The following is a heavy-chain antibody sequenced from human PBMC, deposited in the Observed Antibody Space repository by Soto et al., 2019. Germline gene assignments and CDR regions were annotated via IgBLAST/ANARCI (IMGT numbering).Heavy chain of an antibody. Sequence: EVQLVESGGGLVKPGGSLRLSCAASGFTFSSYSMNWVRQAPGKGLEWVSSISSSSSYIYYADSVKGRFTISRDNAKNALYLQMNSLRAEDTAVYYCARDLGRGYIVGATYGLDYWGQGTLVTVSS. CDR1: GFTFSSYS. D-gene: IGHD1-26*01. V-gene: IGHV3-21*01. CDR3: ARDLGRGYIVGATYGLDY. CDR2: ISSSSSYI. J-gene: IGHJ4*02.